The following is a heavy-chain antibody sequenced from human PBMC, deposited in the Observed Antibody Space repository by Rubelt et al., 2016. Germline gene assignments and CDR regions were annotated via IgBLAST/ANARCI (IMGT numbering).Heavy chain of an antibody. J-gene: IGHJ4*02. D-gene: IGHD3-3*01. V-gene: IGHV3-30*04. CDR2: ISYDGSNK. CDR3: ARDGHFGVVPAYYFDY. CDR1: A. Sequence: AMHWVRQAPGKGLEWVAVISYDGSNKYYADSVKGRFTISRDNSKNTLYLQMNSLRAEDTAVYYCARDGHFGVVPAYYFDYWGQGTLVTVSS.